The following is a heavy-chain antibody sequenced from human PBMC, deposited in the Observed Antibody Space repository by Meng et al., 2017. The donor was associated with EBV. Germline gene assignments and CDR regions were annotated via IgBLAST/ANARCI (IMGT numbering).Heavy chain of an antibody. J-gene: IGHJ4*02. Sequence: HGQLVQSGYGWKRPGASVKVSCKASGYTFRNYAINWMRQVPGQGLEWMGWINTYSGKATFAQGFTGRFVFSLDTPVTTAHLQISGLKTEDSAVYYCARGVEENGSHYPFDSWGQGTLVTVSS. CDR1: GYTFRNYA. CDR2: INTYSGKA. V-gene: IGHV7-4-1*02. CDR3: ARGVEENGSHYPFDS. D-gene: IGHD1-1*01.